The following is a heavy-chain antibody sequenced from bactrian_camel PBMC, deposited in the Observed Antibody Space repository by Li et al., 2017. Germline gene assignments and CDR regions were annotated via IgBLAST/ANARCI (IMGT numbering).Heavy chain of an antibody. Sequence: HVQLVESGGGLVQPGGSLRLSCTASGQMPSTYTYTSACMGWFRQPPGKELEAVATIDGHEITSYADSVKGRFTISKDNAKQILYLQMHDLQPEDTAMYYCAVPARPDLAAMTSTKALGVLVSFRQSYYRGQGTQVTVS. CDR2: IDGHEIT. CDR1: GQMPSTYTYTSAC. D-gene: IGHD3*01. CDR3: AVPARPDLAAMTSTKALGVLVSFRQSYY. V-gene: IGHV3S26*01. J-gene: IGHJ4*01.